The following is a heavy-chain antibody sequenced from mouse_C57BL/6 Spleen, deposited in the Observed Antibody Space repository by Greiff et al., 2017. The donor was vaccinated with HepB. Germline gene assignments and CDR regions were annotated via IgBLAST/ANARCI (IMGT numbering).Heavy chain of an antibody. J-gene: IGHJ1*03. CDR2: IWSGGST. V-gene: IGHV2-2*01. Sequence: VKVVESGPGLVQPSQSLSITCTVSGFSLTSYGVHWVRQSPGKGLEWLGVIWSGGSTDYNAAFISRLSISKDNSKSQVFFKMNSLQADDTAIYYCATLYYYGSSSWYFDVWGTGTTVTVSS. D-gene: IGHD1-1*01. CDR3: ATLYYYGSSSWYFDV. CDR1: GFSLTSYG.